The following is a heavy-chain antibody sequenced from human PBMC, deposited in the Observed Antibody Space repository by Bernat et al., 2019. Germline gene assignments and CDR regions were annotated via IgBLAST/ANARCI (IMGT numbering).Heavy chain of an antibody. CDR3: AKTRNRVFYGMDV. CDR1: GFTFSSYA. J-gene: IGHJ6*02. Sequence: EVQLVESGGDLVQPGGSLRLSCAASGFTFSSYAMNWVRQAPAKGLQWVSGLSVSGDNTYSADSVKARFTISRDNSKNMLFLLMNSLRAEDTAVYYCAKTRNRVFYGMDVWGQGTTVTVSS. CDR2: LSVSGDNT. D-gene: IGHD1-14*01. V-gene: IGHV3-23*04.